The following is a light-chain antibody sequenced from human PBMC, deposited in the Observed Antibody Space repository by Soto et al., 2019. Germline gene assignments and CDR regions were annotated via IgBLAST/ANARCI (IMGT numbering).Light chain of an antibody. V-gene: IGKV1-5*03. CDR1: QSISSW. J-gene: IGKJ1*01. CDR3: QQSYSSLPT. Sequence: MTQSASAVSASVGDRVTITCRASQSISSWLAWYQQKPGKAPKLLIYKASSLQSGVPSRFSGSRSGPDFTLTISSLQPEDFATYYCQQSYSSLPTFGQGTKV. CDR2: KAS.